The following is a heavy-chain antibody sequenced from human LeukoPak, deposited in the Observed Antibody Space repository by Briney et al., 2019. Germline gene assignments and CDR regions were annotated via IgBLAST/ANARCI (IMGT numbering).Heavy chain of an antibody. D-gene: IGHD2-15*01. CDR2: INEDGSDK. CDR3: ARGYCSGGSCYSWAY. CDR1: GFIFSSYW. V-gene: IGHV3-7*01. J-gene: IGHJ4*02. Sequence: GGSLRLSCAGSGFIFSSYWMAWVRQAPGKGLEWVANINEDGSDKNFVDSVKGRFTISRDNAKNSLYLQMNSLRAEDTAVYYCARGYCSGGSCYSWAYWGQGTLVTVSS.